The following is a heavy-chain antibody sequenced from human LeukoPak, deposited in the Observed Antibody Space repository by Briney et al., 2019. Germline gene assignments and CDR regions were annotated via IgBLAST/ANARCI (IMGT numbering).Heavy chain of an antibody. D-gene: IGHD5-24*01. CDR2: IGIDSGNT. Sequence: GGSLRLSCAASGFTFSDYSMNWVRQAPGQGLEWISYIGIDSGNTNYADSVKGRFTISGDKAKNSLYLQMNSLRVEDTAVYYCARDYKYAFDNWGQGTLVTVSS. J-gene: IGHJ4*02. V-gene: IGHV3-48*01. CDR1: GFTFSDYS. CDR3: ARDYKYAFDN.